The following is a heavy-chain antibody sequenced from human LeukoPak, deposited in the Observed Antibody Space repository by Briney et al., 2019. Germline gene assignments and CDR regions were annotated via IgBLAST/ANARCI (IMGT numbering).Heavy chain of an antibody. CDR1: GFTFSSYG. CDR2: ISDDGSNE. D-gene: IGHD3-10*02. J-gene: IGHJ6*02. CDR3: ARDVHHYVVMDV. Sequence: GGSLRLSCAASGFTFSSYGMHWVRQTPGKGLEGVAVISDDGSNEYYADSVKGRFTISRDKSKSMLFLQLNSLRAEDTALYYCARDVHHYVVMDVWVQGTRVNGS. V-gene: IGHV3-30*03.